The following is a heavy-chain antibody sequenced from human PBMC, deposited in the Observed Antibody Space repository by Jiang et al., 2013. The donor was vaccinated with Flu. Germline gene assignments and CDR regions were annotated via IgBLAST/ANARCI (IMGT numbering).Heavy chain of an antibody. CDR3: AKDHLSDIVVVVAAGWFDP. D-gene: IGHD2-15*01. CDR1: GFTFSSYG. Sequence: QLLESGGGVVQPGGSLRLSCAASGFTFSSYGMHWVRQAPGKGLEWVAFIRYDGSNKYYADSVKGRFTISGDNSKNTLYLQMNSLRAEDTAVYYCAKDHLSDIVVVVAAGWFDPWGQGTLVTVSS. J-gene: IGHJ5*02. V-gene: IGHV3-30*02. CDR2: IRYDGSNK.